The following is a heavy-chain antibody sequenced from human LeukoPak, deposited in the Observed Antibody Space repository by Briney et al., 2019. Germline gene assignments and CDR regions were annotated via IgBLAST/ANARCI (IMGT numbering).Heavy chain of an antibody. J-gene: IGHJ6*03. CDR3: ARDAAYYDILTGRYYYYYMDV. Sequence: GGSLRLSCAASGFTFSNYWMTWVRQAPGKGLEWVANIKPDGSEKYYVDSVKGRFTISRDNAKKSLYLQMNSLRAEDTAVYYCARDAAYYDILTGRYYYYYMDVWGKGTTVTISS. CDR1: GFTFSNYW. D-gene: IGHD3-9*01. V-gene: IGHV3-7*01. CDR2: IKPDGSEK.